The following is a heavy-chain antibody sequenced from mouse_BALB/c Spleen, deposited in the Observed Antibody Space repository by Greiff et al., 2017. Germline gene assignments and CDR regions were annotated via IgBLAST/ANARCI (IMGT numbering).Heavy chain of an antibody. CDR3: ARDGNYGGAMDY. CDR2: ISYSGST. CDR1: SYSITSDYA. V-gene: IGHV3-2*02. Sequence: EVQLVESGPGLVKPSQSLSLTCTVTSYSITSDYAWNWIRQFPGNKLEWMGYISYSGSTSYNPSLKSRISITRDTSKNQFFLQLNSVTTEDTATYYCARDGNYGGAMDYWGQGTSVTVSS. D-gene: IGHD2-1*01. J-gene: IGHJ4*01.